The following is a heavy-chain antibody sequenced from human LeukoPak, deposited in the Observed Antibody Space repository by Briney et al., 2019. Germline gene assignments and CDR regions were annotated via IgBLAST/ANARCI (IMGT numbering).Heavy chain of an antibody. CDR1: GGSISSSSYY. D-gene: IGHD5-12*01. CDR3: ARNQYSGYDD. CDR2: MYYSGNT. J-gene: IGHJ4*02. V-gene: IGHV4-39*07. Sequence: SETLSLTCTVSGGSISSSSYYWGWIRQPPGKGLEWIGSMYYSGNTYYNPSLKSRVTISVDTSKNQFSLKLSSVTAADTAVYYCARNQYSGYDDWGQGTLVTVSS.